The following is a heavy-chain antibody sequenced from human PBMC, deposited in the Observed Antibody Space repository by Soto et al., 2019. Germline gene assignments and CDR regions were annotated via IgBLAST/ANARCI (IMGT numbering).Heavy chain of an antibody. Sequence: GGSLRLSCAASGFTFDDYAMHWVRQAPGKGLEWVSGISWNSGSIGYADSVKGRFTISRDNAKNSLYLQMNSLRAEDTALYYCAKDIENGYSYGYDYYYYGMDVWGQGTTVTVSS. V-gene: IGHV3-9*01. D-gene: IGHD5-18*01. CDR2: ISWNSGSI. CDR3: AKDIENGYSYGYDYYYYGMDV. J-gene: IGHJ6*02. CDR1: GFTFDDYA.